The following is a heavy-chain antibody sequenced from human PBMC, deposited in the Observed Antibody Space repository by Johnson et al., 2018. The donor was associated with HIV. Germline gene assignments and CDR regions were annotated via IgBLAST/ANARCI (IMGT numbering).Heavy chain of an antibody. Sequence: QVQLVESGGGVVQPGRSLRLSCAVSGFTFNNYPMHWVRQAPGKGLEWVAVISYDGSNKYYADSVKGRFTISRDNSKNTLYLQMNSLRAEDTAVYYCAREARIVVVEPSDAFDIWGQGTTVIVSS. V-gene: IGHV3-30*04. CDR1: GFTFNNYP. CDR2: ISYDGSNK. CDR3: AREARIVVVEPSDAFDI. J-gene: IGHJ3*02. D-gene: IGHD3-22*01.